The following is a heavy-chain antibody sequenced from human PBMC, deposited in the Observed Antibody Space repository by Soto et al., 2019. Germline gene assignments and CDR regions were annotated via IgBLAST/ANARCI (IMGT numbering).Heavy chain of an antibody. CDR2: ISKDGSTK. V-gene: IGHV3-30*18. D-gene: IGHD3-22*01. CDR3: AKETHSSGYGSYFDY. CDR1: GFTFSSYG. Sequence: GGSLRLSCAASGFTFSSYGMHWVRQAPGKGLEWVAVISKDGSTKYDADSVKGRFTISRDNSKNTLYLQMNSLRAEDTAVYYCAKETHSSGYGSYFDYWGQGTLVTVSS. J-gene: IGHJ4*02.